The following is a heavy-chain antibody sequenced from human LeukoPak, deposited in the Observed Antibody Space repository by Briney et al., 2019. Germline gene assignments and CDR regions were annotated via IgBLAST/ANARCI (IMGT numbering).Heavy chain of an antibody. CDR1: GGSISSYY. Sequence: SETLSLTCTVSGGSISSYYWSWIRQPPGKGLEWIGYIYYSGSTNYNPSLKSRVTMSVETSKNQFSLKLSSVTAADTAVYYCAREGSAFDIWGQGTMVTVSS. CDR2: IYYSGST. CDR3: AREGSAFDI. J-gene: IGHJ3*02. V-gene: IGHV4-59*12.